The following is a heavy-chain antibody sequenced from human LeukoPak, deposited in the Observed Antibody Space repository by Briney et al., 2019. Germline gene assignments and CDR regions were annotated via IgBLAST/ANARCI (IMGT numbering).Heavy chain of an antibody. J-gene: IGHJ3*02. CDR3: ARVSVPRLVIYSFDM. CDR1: GFTFSSYG. V-gene: IGHV3-33*01. D-gene: IGHD3-9*01. Sequence: LPGGSLRLSCAASGFTFSSYGMHWVRQAPGKGLEWVAVIWYDGSNKYYADSVKGRFTISRDNSKNTLYLQMNSLRAEDTAVYYDARVSVPRLVIYSFDMGGEDTMVTVS. CDR2: IWYDGSNK.